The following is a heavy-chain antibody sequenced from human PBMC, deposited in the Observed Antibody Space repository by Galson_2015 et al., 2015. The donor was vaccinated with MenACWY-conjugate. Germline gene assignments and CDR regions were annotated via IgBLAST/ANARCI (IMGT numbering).Heavy chain of an antibody. Sequence: SLRLSCAAYGFTFSGFWMGWVRQSPGKGLEWVAYIRHDGSEKYYVDSVKGRFTISRDNGKNSVFLQMSRLRAEDTALYYCARGLPAIHCSPNFCHPSWFDPWGQGTLVTVSS. V-gene: IGHV3-7*03. CDR2: IRHDGSEK. CDR3: ARGLPAIHCSPNFCHPSWFDP. D-gene: IGHD2-15*01. CDR1: GFTFSGFW. J-gene: IGHJ5*02.